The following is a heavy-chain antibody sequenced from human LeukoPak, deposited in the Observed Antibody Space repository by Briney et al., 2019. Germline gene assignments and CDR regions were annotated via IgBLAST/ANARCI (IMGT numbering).Heavy chain of an antibody. V-gene: IGHV3-15*01. CDR1: GFTFSNAW. Sequence: PGGSLRLSCAASGFTFSNAWMSWARQAPGKGLEWVGRIKSKTDGGTTDYAAPVKGRFTISRDDSKNTLYLQMISLRPEDMAIYYCASSSWSHLDTAFDIWGQGTMVAVSS. CDR3: ASSSWSHLDTAFDI. J-gene: IGHJ3*02. D-gene: IGHD3-3*01. CDR2: IKSKTDGGTT.